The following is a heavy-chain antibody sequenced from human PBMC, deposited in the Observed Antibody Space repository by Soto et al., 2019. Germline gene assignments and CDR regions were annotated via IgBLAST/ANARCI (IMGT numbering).Heavy chain of an antibody. CDR1: GYTFTTYG. Sequence: QVQLVQSGGEVKKPGASVKVSCKTSGYTFTTYGISWVRQAPGQGLEWVGWISAYSGKTHYAQKFQGTGTMTTDTSTNTADLELRSLRSDDTAVYYCARDPYLGDHQYWGQGTLVTVSS. CDR2: ISAYSGKT. D-gene: IGHD3-16*01. V-gene: IGHV1-18*01. CDR3: ARDPYLGDHQY. J-gene: IGHJ4*02.